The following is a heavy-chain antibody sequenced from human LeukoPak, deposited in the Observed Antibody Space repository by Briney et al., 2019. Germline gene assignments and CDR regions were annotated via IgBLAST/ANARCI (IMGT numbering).Heavy chain of an antibody. Sequence: SETLSLTCTVSGGSISSRPYYWGWVRQPPGKGLEWIGTISYSGTTYYSPSLKSRVTISLDTSKNQFSLKLSSVTAADTAIYYCARVGGYGYYFDYWGQGTLVTVSS. D-gene: IGHD5-12*01. CDR3: ARVGGYGYYFDY. J-gene: IGHJ4*02. CDR1: GGSISSRPYY. CDR2: ISYSGTT. V-gene: IGHV4-39*07.